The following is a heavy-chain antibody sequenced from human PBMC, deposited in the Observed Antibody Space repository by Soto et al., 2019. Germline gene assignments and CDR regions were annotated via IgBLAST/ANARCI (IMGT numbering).Heavy chain of an antibody. Sequence: APVKVSCKASGYTFTSYGISWLRQAPGQGLEWMGWISAYNGNTNYAQKLQGRVTMTTDTSTSTAYMELRSLRSDDTAVYYCASQVGATTPFDYWGQGTLVTVSS. D-gene: IGHD1-26*01. CDR3: ASQVGATTPFDY. CDR2: ISAYNGNT. J-gene: IGHJ4*02. V-gene: IGHV1-18*01. CDR1: GYTFTSYG.